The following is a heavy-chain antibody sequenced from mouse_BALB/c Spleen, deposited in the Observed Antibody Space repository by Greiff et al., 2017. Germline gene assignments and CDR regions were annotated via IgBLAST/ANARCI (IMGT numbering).Heavy chain of an antibody. CDR2: ILPGSGST. J-gene: IGHJ4*01. V-gene: IGHV1-9*01. CDR3: ARYGYAMDY. CDR1: GYTFSSYW. Sequence: VKLMESGAELMKPGASVKISCKATGYTFSSYWIEWVKQRPGHGLEWIGEILPGSGSTNYNEKFKGKATFTADTTSNTAYMQLSSLTSEDSAVYYCARYGYAMDYWGQGTSVTVSS. D-gene: IGHD1-1*01.